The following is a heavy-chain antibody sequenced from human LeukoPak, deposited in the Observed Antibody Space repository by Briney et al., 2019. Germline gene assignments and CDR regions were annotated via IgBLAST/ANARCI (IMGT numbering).Heavy chain of an antibody. CDR3: AKSRDIPVAGISDY. CDR1: GFTSSSYA. V-gene: IGHV3-23*01. CDR2: ISGSGGST. J-gene: IGHJ4*02. Sequence: GGSLRLSCAASGFTSSSYAMSWVRQAPGKGLEWVSAISGSGGSTYYADSVKGRFTISRDNSKNTLYLQMNSLRAEDTAVYYCAKSRDIPVAGISDYWGQGTLVTVSS. D-gene: IGHD6-19*01.